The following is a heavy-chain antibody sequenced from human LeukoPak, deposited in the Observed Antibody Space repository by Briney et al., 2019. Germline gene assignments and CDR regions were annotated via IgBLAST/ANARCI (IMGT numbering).Heavy chain of an antibody. Sequence: PGGSLRLSCAASGFTFSDHYMSWIRQAPGKGLEWVSYISHTGTTMYYADSVKGRFTLSRDNARNSLYLQMNSLRAEDTAVYYCARDRYSSGWSTSDAFDIWGQGTMVTVSS. CDR3: ARDRYSSGWSTSDAFDI. J-gene: IGHJ3*02. V-gene: IGHV3-11*04. D-gene: IGHD6-19*01. CDR1: GFTFSDHY. CDR2: ISHTGTTM.